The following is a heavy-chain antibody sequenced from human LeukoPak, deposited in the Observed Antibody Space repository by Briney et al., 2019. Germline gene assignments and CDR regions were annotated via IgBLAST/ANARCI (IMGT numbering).Heavy chain of an antibody. CDR3: ASLTQWEFRGVDI. CDR1: GFTFSSYG. Sequence: GGSLRLSCAASGFTFSSYGMHWVRQAPGKGLEWVAFIRYDGSNKYYADSVKGRFTISRDNSKNTLYPQMNSLRAEDTAVYYCASLTQWEFRGVDIWGQGTMVTVSS. CDR2: IRYDGSNK. V-gene: IGHV3-30*02. D-gene: IGHD1-26*01. J-gene: IGHJ3*02.